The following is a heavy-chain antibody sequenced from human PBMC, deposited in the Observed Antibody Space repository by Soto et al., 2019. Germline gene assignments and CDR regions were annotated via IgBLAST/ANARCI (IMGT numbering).Heavy chain of an antibody. CDR3: TTDPLNWGSKGYGY. CDR1: GFTFSNAW. J-gene: IGHJ4*02. D-gene: IGHD7-27*01. Sequence: GGSLRLSCAASGFTFSNAWMSWVRQAPGKGLEWVGRIKSKTDGGTTDYAAPVKGRFTISRDDSKNTLYLQMNSLKTEDTAVYYCTTDPLNWGSKGYGYWGQGTLVTVSS. V-gene: IGHV3-15*01. CDR2: IKSKTDGGTT.